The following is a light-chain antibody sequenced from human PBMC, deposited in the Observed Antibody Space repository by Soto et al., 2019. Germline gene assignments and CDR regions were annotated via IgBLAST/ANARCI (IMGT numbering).Light chain of an antibody. J-gene: IGKJ5*01. Sequence: DIQMTQSPSTLSASVGDRVIITCRASQSISSWLAWHQQKPGRAPKLLISKASSLESGVPSRFSGSGSGTDFTLTISSLQPEDFATYYCQQFHNYPPITFGQGTRLEIK. CDR1: QSISSW. CDR2: KAS. CDR3: QQFHNYPPIT. V-gene: IGKV1-5*03.